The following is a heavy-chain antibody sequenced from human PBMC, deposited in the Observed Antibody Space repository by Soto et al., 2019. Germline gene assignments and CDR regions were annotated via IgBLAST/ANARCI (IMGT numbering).Heavy chain of an antibody. J-gene: IGHJ6*02. Sequence: SETLSLTCTVSGGSISSSSYYWGWIRQPPGKGLEWIGSIYYSGSTYYNPSLESRVTISVYTSKNQFSLRLSSMTAADTAVYYCARFSDYGDYYYYGLDVWGQGTTVTVSS. CDR3: ARFSDYGDYYYYGLDV. CDR1: GGSISSSSYY. CDR2: IYYSGST. V-gene: IGHV4-39*07. D-gene: IGHD4-17*01.